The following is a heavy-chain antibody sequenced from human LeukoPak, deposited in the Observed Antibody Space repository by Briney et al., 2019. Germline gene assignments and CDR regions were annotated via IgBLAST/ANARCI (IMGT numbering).Heavy chain of an antibody. Sequence: PSETLSLTCTVSGGSISSSSCYWGWIRQPPGKGLEWIGSIYYSGSTYYNPSLKSRVTISVDTSKNQFSLKLSSVTAADTAVYYCAITYYDFWSGYYYFDYWGQGTLVTVSS. CDR3: AITYYDFWSGYYYFDY. J-gene: IGHJ4*02. CDR2: IYYSGST. V-gene: IGHV4-39*01. CDR1: GGSISSSSCY. D-gene: IGHD3-3*01.